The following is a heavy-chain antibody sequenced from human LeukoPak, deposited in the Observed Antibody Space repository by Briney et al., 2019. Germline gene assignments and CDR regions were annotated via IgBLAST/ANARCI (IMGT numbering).Heavy chain of an antibody. J-gene: IGHJ6*03. V-gene: IGHV1-8*03. D-gene: IGHD3-22*01. CDR2: MNPNSGNT. Sequence: ASVKVSCKASGYTFTSYDINWVRQATGQGLEWMGWMNPNSGNTGYAQKFQGRVTITRNTSISTAYMELSSLRSEDTAVYYCARGPRSDSSGYYYHYYYYYKDVWGKGTTVTASS. CDR1: GYTFTSYD. CDR3: ARGPRSDSSGYYYHYYYYYKDV.